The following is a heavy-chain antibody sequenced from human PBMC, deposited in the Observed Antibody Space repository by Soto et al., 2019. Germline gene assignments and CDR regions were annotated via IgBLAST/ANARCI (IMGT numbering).Heavy chain of an antibody. Sequence: ASVKVSCKASGYTFTSYDINWVRQATGQGLEWMGWMNPNSGNTGYAQKFQGRVTMTRNTSISTAYMELSSLRAEDTAVYYCARVGYYDFWSGTISHSYYMDVWGKGTTVTVSS. D-gene: IGHD3-3*01. J-gene: IGHJ6*03. CDR2: MNPNSGNT. CDR1: GYTFTSYD. CDR3: ARVGYYDFWSGTISHSYYMDV. V-gene: IGHV1-8*01.